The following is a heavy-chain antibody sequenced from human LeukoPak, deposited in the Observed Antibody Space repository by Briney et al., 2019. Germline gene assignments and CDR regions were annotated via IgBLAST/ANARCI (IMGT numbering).Heavy chain of an antibody. V-gene: IGHV6-1*01. D-gene: IGHD1-26*01. CDR2: TYYRSKWHN. CDR3: ARASPEWELPIIFYFDY. Sequence: SQTLSLTCAISGDSVSSNSATWNWIRQSPSRGLEWLGRTYYRSKWHNNYAVSVKSRITINPDTSKNQFSLQLNSVTPEDTAVYYCARASPEWELPIIFYFDYWGQGTLVTVSS. CDR1: GDSVSSNSAT. J-gene: IGHJ4*02.